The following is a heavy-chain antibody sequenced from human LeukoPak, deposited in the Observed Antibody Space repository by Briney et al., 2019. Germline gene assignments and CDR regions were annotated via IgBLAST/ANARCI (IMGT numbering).Heavy chain of an antibody. CDR1: GGTFSSYA. V-gene: IGHV1-18*01. CDR3: ARAVAGTGVDY. Sequence: ASVKVSCKASGGTFSSYAISWVRQAPGQGLEWMGWISAYNGNTNYAQKLQGRVTMTTDTSTSTAYMELRSLRSDDTAVYYCARAVAGTGVDYWGQGTLVTVSS. CDR2: ISAYNGNT. D-gene: IGHD6-19*01. J-gene: IGHJ4*02.